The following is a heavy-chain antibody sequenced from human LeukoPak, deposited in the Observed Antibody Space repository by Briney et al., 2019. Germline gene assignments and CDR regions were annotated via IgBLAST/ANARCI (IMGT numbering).Heavy chain of an antibody. CDR3: ARAGRNYDFWSGYYHRAYYYYGMDV. V-gene: IGHV4-4*02. J-gene: IGHJ6*02. CDR2: IYHSGST. CDR1: GGSISSSNW. D-gene: IGHD3-3*01. Sequence: PSETLSLTCAVSGGSISSSNWWSWVRQPPGKGLEWIGEIYHSGSTNYNPSLKSRVTISVDTSKNQFSLKLSSVTAADTAVYYCARAGRNYDFWSGYYHRAYYYYGMDVWGQGTTVTVSS.